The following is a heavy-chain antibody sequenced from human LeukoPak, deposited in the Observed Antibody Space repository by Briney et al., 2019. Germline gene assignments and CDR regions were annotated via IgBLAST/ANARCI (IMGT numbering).Heavy chain of an antibody. V-gene: IGHV1-46*01. CDR3: ARDPGRFYYMDV. D-gene: IGHD7-27*01. J-gene: IGHJ6*03. CDR1: GYTFTSYY. CDR2: INPSGGST. Sequence: ASVKVSCKASGYTFTSYYMHWVRQAPGQGLEWMGIINPSGGSTSYAQKFQGRVTMTRDTSTSTVYMELSSLRSEDTAVYYCARDPGRFYYMDVWGKGTTVTISS.